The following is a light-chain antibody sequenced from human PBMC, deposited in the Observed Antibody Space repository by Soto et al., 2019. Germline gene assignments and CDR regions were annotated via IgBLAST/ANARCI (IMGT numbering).Light chain of an antibody. V-gene: IGKV3-15*01. J-gene: IGKJ5*01. Sequence: EIVMTQSPATLSVSPGERATLSCRASQSVSSNLAWYQQKPGQAPRLLIYGVSTRATGTPARFSGSGSGTEFTLTISSLQSXDXXVXXCQQYNNWPPITFGQGTRLEI. CDR1: QSVSSN. CDR3: QQYNNWPPIT. CDR2: GVS.